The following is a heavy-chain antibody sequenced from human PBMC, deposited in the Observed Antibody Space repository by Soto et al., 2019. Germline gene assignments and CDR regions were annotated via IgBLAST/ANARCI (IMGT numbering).Heavy chain of an antibody. Sequence: PGGSLRLSCAASGFTFSSYGMHWVRQAPGKGLEWVAVISYDGSNKYYADSVKGRFTIPRDNSKNTLYLQMNSLRAEDTAVYYCAKGLYSNYSPFDYWGQGTLVTVSS. CDR3: AKGLYSNYSPFDY. J-gene: IGHJ4*02. CDR2: ISYDGSNK. D-gene: IGHD4-4*01. CDR1: GFTFSSYG. V-gene: IGHV3-30*18.